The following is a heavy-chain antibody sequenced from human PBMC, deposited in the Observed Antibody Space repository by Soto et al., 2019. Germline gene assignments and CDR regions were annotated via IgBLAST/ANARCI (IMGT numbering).Heavy chain of an antibody. CDR2: ISSNGGST. V-gene: IGHV3-64D*08. Sequence: GGSLRLSCSASGFTFSSYAMHWVRQAPGKGLEYVSAISSNGGSTYYADSVKGRFTISRDNSKNTLYLQMSSLRAEDTAVYYCVKADYYDSSGYYYDPYWGQGTLVTVSS. D-gene: IGHD3-22*01. CDR3: VKADYYDSSGYYYDPY. CDR1: GFTFSSYA. J-gene: IGHJ4*02.